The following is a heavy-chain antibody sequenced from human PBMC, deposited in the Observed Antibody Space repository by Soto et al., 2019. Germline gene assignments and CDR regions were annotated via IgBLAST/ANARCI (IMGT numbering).Heavy chain of an antibody. CDR1: GFTFSSYS. J-gene: IGHJ6*02. V-gene: IGHV3-21*01. CDR2: ISSSSSYI. CDR3: ARQALSSSSVYYYYGMDV. Sequence: SLRLSCAASGFTFSSYSMNWVRQAPGKGLEWVSSISSSSSYIYYADSVKGRFTISRDNARNSLYLQMNSLRAEDTAVYYCARQALSSSSVYYYYGMDVWGQGTTVTVSS. D-gene: IGHD6-6*01.